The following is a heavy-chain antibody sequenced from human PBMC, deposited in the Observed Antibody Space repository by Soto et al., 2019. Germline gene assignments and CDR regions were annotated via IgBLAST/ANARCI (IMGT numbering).Heavy chain of an antibody. Sequence: TSETLSPTHGVSGGSLNSGDYARGWIRQPPGKGLEWMGYIYHSGSTYYNPSLKSRVTILVDRSKNQFSLKLSSVTAADTAVYYCAGIRIAAAGGGLDVWGQGTTVTVS. J-gene: IGHJ6*02. V-gene: IGHV4-30-2*01. CDR2: IYHSGST. CDR3: AGIRIAAAGGGLDV. CDR1: GGSLNSGDYA. D-gene: IGHD6-13*01.